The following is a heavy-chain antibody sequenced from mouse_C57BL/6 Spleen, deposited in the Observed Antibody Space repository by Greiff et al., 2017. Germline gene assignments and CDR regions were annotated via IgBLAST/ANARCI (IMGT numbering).Heavy chain of an antibody. CDR3: AHYGSSFSFAY. J-gene: IGHJ3*01. D-gene: IGHD1-1*01. CDR2: INPNNGGT. CDR1: GYTFTDYN. V-gene: IGHV1-22*01. Sequence: VQLQQSGPELVKPGASVKMSCKASGYTFTDYNMHWVKQSHGKSLEWIGDINPNNGGTSYNQKFKGKATLTVNKSSSTAYMELRSLTSEDSAVYYCAHYGSSFSFAYWGQGTLVTVSA.